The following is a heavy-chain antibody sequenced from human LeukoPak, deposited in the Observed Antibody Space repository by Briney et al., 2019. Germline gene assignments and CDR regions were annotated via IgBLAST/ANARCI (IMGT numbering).Heavy chain of an antibody. CDR3: ARCGGGNPRWFDP. Sequence: GGSLRFSCAASGFTFSSYSMNWVRQAPGKGLEWVSSITSSSSYIYCSDSVKGRFTISRDNAKNSMYLQMNSLRAEDTAVYYCARCGGGNPRWFDPWGQGTLVTVSS. J-gene: IGHJ5*02. D-gene: IGHD4-23*01. CDR2: ITSSSSYI. V-gene: IGHV3-21*01. CDR1: GFTFSSYS.